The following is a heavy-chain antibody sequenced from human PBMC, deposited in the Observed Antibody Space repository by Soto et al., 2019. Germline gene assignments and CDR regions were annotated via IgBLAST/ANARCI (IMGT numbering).Heavy chain of an antibody. D-gene: IGHD6-13*01. Sequence: QVQLVQSGAEVKKPGSSVKVSCKASGGTFSSYAISWVRQAPGQGLEWMGGIIPIFGTANYAQKFQGRVTITADESTSIAYMELSSLRSEDTAVYYCARDRPIGRDIAAPFDPWGQGTLVTVSS. J-gene: IGHJ5*02. V-gene: IGHV1-69*01. CDR1: GGTFSSYA. CDR2: IIPIFGTA. CDR3: ARDRPIGRDIAAPFDP.